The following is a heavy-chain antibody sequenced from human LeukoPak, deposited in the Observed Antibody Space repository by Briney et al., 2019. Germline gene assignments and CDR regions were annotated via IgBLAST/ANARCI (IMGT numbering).Heavy chain of an antibody. Sequence: ASLWVSCKASVYTFTVYYMHWVRQAPGQRREWRGWINPNSGGTNYAQKFQGRVTMARDTSISTAYMETSMLRSDDTAVYYCARDSSSYGSGSYYNLDYWGQGTLVTVSS. D-gene: IGHD3-10*01. CDR2: INPNSGGT. V-gene: IGHV1-2*02. J-gene: IGHJ4*02. CDR1: VYTFTVYY. CDR3: ARDSSSYGSGSYYNLDY.